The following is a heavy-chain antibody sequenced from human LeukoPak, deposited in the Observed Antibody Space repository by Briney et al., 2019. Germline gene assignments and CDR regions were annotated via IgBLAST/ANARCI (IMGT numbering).Heavy chain of an antibody. J-gene: IGHJ6*03. CDR1: GYTFTSYG. D-gene: IGHD3-10*01. Sequence: GASVKVSCKASGYTFTSYGISWVRQAPGQGLEWMGWISAYNGNTNYAQKLQGRVTMTTDTSTSTAYMELRSLRSDDTAVYYCARASGSGSYWPFDYYYYYMDVWGKGTTVTISS. V-gene: IGHV1-18*01. CDR3: ARASGSGSYWPFDYYYYYMDV. CDR2: ISAYNGNT.